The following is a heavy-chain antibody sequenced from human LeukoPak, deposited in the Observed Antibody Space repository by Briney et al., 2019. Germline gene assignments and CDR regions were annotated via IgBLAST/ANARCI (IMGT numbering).Heavy chain of an antibody. CDR1: SGSFSGYY. D-gene: IGHD3-16*02. Sequence: KPSETLSLTCAVYSGSFSGYYWSWIRQPPGKGLEWIGEINHSGSTNYNPSLKSRVTISVDTSKNQFSLKLSSVTAADTAVYYCGRXPVGYTSYYMDVWGKGTTVTVSS. CDR2: INHSGST. V-gene: IGHV4-34*01. CDR3: GRXPVGYTSYYMDV. J-gene: IGHJ6*03.